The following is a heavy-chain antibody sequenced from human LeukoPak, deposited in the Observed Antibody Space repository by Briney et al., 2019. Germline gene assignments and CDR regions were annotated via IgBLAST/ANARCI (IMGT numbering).Heavy chain of an antibody. Sequence: SETLSLTCTVSGGSISSGSYYWCWIRQPAGKGLEWIGRIYTSGSTNYNPSLKSRVTISVDTSKNQFSLKLSSVTAADTAVYYCARDGPYSGSYYVYWGQGTLVTVSS. J-gene: IGHJ4*02. D-gene: IGHD1-26*01. CDR1: GGSISSGSYY. CDR2: IYTSGST. CDR3: ARDGPYSGSYYVY. V-gene: IGHV4-61*02.